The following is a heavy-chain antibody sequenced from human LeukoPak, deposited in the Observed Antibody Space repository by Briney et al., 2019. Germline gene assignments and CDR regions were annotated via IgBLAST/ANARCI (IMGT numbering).Heavy chain of an antibody. J-gene: IGHJ5*02. D-gene: IGHD3-16*01. Sequence: VASVKVSCKASGYTFTSYYMHWVRQAPGQGLEWMGIINPSGGSTSYAQKFQGRVTMTTDTSTSTAYMELRSLRSDDMAVYYCARDQRGVGELYPWGQGTLVTVSS. CDR1: GYTFTSYY. CDR3: ARDQRGVGELYP. CDR2: INPSGGST. V-gene: IGHV1-46*01.